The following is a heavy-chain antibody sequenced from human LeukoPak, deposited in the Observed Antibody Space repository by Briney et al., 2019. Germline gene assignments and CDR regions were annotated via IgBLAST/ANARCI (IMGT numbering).Heavy chain of an antibody. CDR3: ASRGRLSRYSSGWYAFDP. CDR2: INHSGST. J-gene: IGHJ5*02. Sequence: SETLSLTCAVYGGSFSGYYWSWIRQPPGKGLEWIGEINHSGSTNYNPSLKSRVTISVDTSKNQFSLKLSSVTAADTAVYYCASRGRLSRYSSGWYAFDPWGQGTLVTVSS. CDR1: GGSFSGYY. V-gene: IGHV4-34*01. D-gene: IGHD6-19*01.